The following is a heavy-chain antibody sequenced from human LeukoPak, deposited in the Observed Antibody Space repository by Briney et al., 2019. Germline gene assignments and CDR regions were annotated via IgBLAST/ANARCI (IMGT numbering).Heavy chain of an antibody. CDR3: AKEFNRGLPDY. CDR1: GFTSSGYP. Sequence: GKSLRLSCAASGFTSSGYPIHWVRQAPGKGLEWVAVISYDGSNKYYADSVKGRFTISRDNSKNTLYLQMSSLRAEDTAVYYCAKEFNRGLPDYWGQGTLVTVPS. J-gene: IGHJ4*02. D-gene: IGHD2-21*01. V-gene: IGHV3-30-3*02. CDR2: ISYDGSNK.